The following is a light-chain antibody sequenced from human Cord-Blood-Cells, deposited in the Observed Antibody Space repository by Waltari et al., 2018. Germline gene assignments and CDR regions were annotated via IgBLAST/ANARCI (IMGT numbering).Light chain of an antibody. J-gene: IGKJ3*01. CDR2: AAS. CDR1: QSISSY. V-gene: IGKV1-39*01. Sequence: VGDRVTITCRASQSISSYLNWYQQKPGKAPKLLIYAASSLQSGVPSRFSGSGSGTDFTLTISSLQPEDFATYYCQQSYSTLTFGPGTKVDIK. CDR3: QQSYSTLT.